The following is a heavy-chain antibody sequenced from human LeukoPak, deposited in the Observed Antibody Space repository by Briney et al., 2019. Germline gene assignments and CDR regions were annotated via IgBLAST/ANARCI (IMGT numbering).Heavy chain of an antibody. D-gene: IGHD6-19*01. V-gene: IGHV3-48*03. Sequence: GGSLRLSCAVYGFTFSIYEMNWVRQAPGKGLEWISYIDTSGTTTYYADSVRGRFTVSRDNTKNSLYLQMNSLRVEDTAVYYCARDLTASGWSDSWGQGTLVTVSS. CDR2: IDTSGTTT. CDR1: GFTFSIYE. CDR3: ARDLTASGWSDS. J-gene: IGHJ5*01.